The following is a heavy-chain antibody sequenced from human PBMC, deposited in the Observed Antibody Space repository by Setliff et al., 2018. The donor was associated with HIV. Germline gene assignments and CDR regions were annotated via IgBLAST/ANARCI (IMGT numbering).Heavy chain of an antibody. J-gene: IGHJ4*02. Sequence: ASVKVSCKASGYSFSKYGISWVRQAPGQGLEWMGWISGFNGNTKYGQRFQGRLIMTTDTATSTSYMEMRSLRSDDTAIYYCARARYGGFDHWGQGSLVTVSS. CDR3: ARARYGGFDH. CDR2: ISGFNGNT. D-gene: IGHD3-16*01. V-gene: IGHV1-18*01. CDR1: GYSFSKYG.